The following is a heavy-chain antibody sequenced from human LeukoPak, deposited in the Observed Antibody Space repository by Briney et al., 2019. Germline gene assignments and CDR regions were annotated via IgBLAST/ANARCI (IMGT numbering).Heavy chain of an antibody. CDR1: GYSFPTYW. J-gene: IGHJ4*02. CDR2: IYPGDSDT. V-gene: IGHV5-51*01. CDR3: AKILYWGKSTYFDY. Sequence: PWESLKISCKGSGYSFPTYWIGWVREMPGKGLGGMWIIYPGDSDTRYSPSFQGQVTISADKSISTANLQWSSVKASDTAMYYCAKILYWGKSTYFDYWGQGTLVTVSS. D-gene: IGHD3-16*01.